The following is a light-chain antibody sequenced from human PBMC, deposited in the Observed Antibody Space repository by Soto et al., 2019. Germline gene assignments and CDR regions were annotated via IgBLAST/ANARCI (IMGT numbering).Light chain of an antibody. J-gene: IGKJ3*01. CDR1: QSVAANC. CDR3: HHYGTAPLT. V-gene: IGKV3-20*01. CDR2: GAS. Sequence: EVVLTQSPGTLSLSPGERATLSCRANQSVAANCLAWYQQKRGQAPRLLIYGASSRATGIPDRFSGSGSGTDFTLTISRLEPEDFSLYYCHHYGTAPLTFAPGTKVDIK.